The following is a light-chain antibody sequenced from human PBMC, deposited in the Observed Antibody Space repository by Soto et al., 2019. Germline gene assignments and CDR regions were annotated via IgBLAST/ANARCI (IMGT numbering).Light chain of an antibody. CDR2: AAS. J-gene: IGKJ1*01. V-gene: IGKV1-39*01. CDR3: QQTYSTPGT. CDR1: RTISRY. Sequence: MQMTLSASSVSASVGDRVTITCRAGRTISRYLNCYQQKPGKAPNLLIYAASNLQGGVPSRFSGSGSGTDFTLTISSLHSEDFATYYCQQTYSTPGTFGQGTKVDIK.